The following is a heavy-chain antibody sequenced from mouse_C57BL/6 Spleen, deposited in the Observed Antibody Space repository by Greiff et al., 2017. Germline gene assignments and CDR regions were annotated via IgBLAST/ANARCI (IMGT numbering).Heavy chain of an antibody. Sequence: VKLQQSGAELARPGASVKLSCKASGYTFTSYGISWVKQRTGQGLEWIGEIYPRSGNTYYNEKFKGKATLTADKSSSTAYMELRSLTSEDSAVYFCAILYDYDAWFAYWGQGTLVTVSA. V-gene: IGHV1-81*01. CDR1: GYTFTSYG. CDR2: IYPRSGNT. D-gene: IGHD2-4*01. CDR3: AILYDYDAWFAY. J-gene: IGHJ3*01.